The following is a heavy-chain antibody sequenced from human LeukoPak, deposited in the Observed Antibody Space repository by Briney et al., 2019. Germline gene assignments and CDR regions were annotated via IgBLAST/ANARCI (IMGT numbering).Heavy chain of an antibody. CDR3: ARDLYRSGYSYGSDY. CDR2: MSARDT. Sequence: GGSLRLSCVASGFPFSSYAMTWVRQAPGKGLEWVSAMSARDTYYADSVKGRFTISRDNSKNTLFLQMNSLTAEDTAVYYCARDLYRSGYSYGSDYWGQGTLVTVSS. CDR1: GFPFSSYA. J-gene: IGHJ4*02. V-gene: IGHV3-23*01. D-gene: IGHD5-18*01.